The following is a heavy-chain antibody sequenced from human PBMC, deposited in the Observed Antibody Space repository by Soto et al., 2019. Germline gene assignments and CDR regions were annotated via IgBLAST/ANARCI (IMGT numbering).Heavy chain of an antibody. CDR2: ISDDGAKK. D-gene: IGHD3-22*01. Sequence: QVQLVESGGGVVHPGRSLRLSCAGSGFTFSSYAFHWVRQAPGKGPEWVAVISDDGAKKYYEESVQGRFTVSRQNYKDTVSLEMNNLRTEDTAIYYCARDTWARRPYYYDTSDTXWGXXXXVTVSS. J-gene: IGHJ5*01. CDR3: ARDTWARRPYYYDTSDTX. V-gene: IGHV3-30-3*01. CDR1: GFTFSSYA.